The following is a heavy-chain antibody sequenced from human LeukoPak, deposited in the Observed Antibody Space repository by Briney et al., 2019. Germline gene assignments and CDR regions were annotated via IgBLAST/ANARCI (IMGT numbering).Heavy chain of an antibody. J-gene: IGHJ4*02. D-gene: IGHD2-15*01. CDR1: GGSISSSSYY. CDR3: ARVVAATLGLEY. CDR2: IYYSGST. Sequence: SETLSPTRTLSGGSISSSSYYWGWIRQPPGKGLEWFGRIYYSGSTYYPPSLKSPVTISVDTSKNQFSLKLSSVTAADTAVYYCARVVAATLGLEYWGQGTLVTVSS. V-gene: IGHV4-39*07.